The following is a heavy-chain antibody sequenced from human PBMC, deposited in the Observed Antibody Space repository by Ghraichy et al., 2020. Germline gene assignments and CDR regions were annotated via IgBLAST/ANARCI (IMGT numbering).Heavy chain of an antibody. D-gene: IGHD4-17*01. CDR2: IYTSGST. Sequence: SETLSLTCTVSGGSISSGSYYWSWIRQPAGKGLEWIGRIYTSGSTNYNPSLKSRVTISVDTSKNQFSLKLSSLTAADTAVYYCARAGLYGSYYFDYWGQGTLVTVSS. CDR1: GGSISSGSYY. J-gene: IGHJ4*02. V-gene: IGHV4-61*02. CDR3: ARAGLYGSYYFDY.